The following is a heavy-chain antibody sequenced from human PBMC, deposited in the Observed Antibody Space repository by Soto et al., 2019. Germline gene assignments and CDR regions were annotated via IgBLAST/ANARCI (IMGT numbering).Heavy chain of an antibody. CDR1: GFAFSSYE. CDR3: ATRGYSYGYNYYYGMDV. Sequence: GGSLRLSCAASGFAFSSYEMNWVRQAPGKGLEWVSYISSSGSTIYYADSVKGRFTISRDNAKNSLYLQMNSLRAEDTAVYYCATRGYSYGYNYYYGMDVWGQGTTVTVSS. V-gene: IGHV3-48*03. CDR2: ISSSGSTI. J-gene: IGHJ6*02. D-gene: IGHD5-18*01.